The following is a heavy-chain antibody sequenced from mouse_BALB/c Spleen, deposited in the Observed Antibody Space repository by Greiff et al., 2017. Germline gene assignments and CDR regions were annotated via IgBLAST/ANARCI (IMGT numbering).Heavy chain of an antibody. CDR2: IWAGGST. D-gene: IGHD2-14*01. V-gene: IGHV2-9*02. CDR3: ARDGYDGGYAMDY. Sequence: VQLVESGPGLVAPSQSLSITCTVSGFSLTSYGVHWVRQPPGKGLEWLGVIWAGGSTNYNSALMSRLSISKDNSKSQVFLKMNSLQTDDTAMYYCARDGYDGGYAMDYWGQGTSVTVSS. J-gene: IGHJ4*01. CDR1: GFSLTSYG.